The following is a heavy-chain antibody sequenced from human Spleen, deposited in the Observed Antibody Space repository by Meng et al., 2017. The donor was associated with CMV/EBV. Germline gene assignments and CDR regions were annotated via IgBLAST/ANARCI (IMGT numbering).Heavy chain of an antibody. D-gene: IGHD1-26*01. CDR3: AKDVRLGGNYGWFDP. J-gene: IGHJ5*02. V-gene: IGHV3-23*01. CDR1: GFTFRIYA. CDR2: TSGSGVST. Sequence: GESLKISCAASGFTFRIYAMTWVRQAPGKGLEWVSGTSGSGVSTYYADSVKGRFTISRDNSKSTLYLQMNSLRAEDTAVYHCAKDVRLGGNYGWFDPWGQGTLVTVSS.